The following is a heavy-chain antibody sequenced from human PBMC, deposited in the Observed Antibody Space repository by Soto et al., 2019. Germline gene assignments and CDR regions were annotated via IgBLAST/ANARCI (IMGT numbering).Heavy chain of an antibody. CDR3: ARDLAWYSSGWYLGY. J-gene: IGHJ4*01. V-gene: IGHV3-33*01. CDR1: GFTFSSYG. D-gene: IGHD6-19*01. CDR2: IWYDGSNK. Sequence: QVQLVESGGGVVQPGRSLRLSCAASGFTFSSYGMHWVRQAPGKGLEWVAVIWYDGSNKYYADSVKGRFTISRDNSKNTMYLQMNSQRAEDTAVYYCARDLAWYSSGWYLGYWGHGTLVTVSS.